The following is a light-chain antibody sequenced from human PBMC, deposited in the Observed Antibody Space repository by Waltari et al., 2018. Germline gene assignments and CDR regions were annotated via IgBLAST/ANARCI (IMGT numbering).Light chain of an antibody. CDR3: VTWDESLNGPV. CDR2: NND. Sequence: QSVLTQPPSASGAPGQRVTISCSGSSSNIGSDTVKWYQQLPGTAPKLLIYNNDHRPLGVLGRLSGSNSGTSASLAISGLQSEDEADYYCVTWDESLNGPVFGGGTKLTVL. CDR1: SSNIGSDT. V-gene: IGLV1-44*01. J-gene: IGLJ3*02.